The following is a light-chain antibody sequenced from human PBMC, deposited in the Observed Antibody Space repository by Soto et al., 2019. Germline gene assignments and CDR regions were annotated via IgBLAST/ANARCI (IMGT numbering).Light chain of an antibody. CDR3: QQYDNLPPCN. CDR2: DAS. V-gene: IGKV1-33*01. Sequence: DIQMTQSPSSLSASVGDRVTITCQASQNISNYLNWYQQKPGKAPKLLIYDASNLETGVPSRFSGSGSGTDFTFTISSLQPEDIATYYCQQYDNLPPCNFGGGTKVESK. CDR1: QNISNY. J-gene: IGKJ4*01.